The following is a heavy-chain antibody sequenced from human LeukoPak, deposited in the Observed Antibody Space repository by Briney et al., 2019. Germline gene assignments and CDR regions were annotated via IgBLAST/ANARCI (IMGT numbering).Heavy chain of an antibody. CDR1: RYTLTELS. CDR2: FDPEDGET. CDR3: ATMIPPYYYYGMDV. D-gene: IGHD3-22*01. V-gene: IGHV1-24*01. Sequence: ASVKVSCKVSRYTLTELSMHWVRQAPGKGLEWMGGFDPEDGETIYAQKFQGRVTMTEDTSTDTAYMELSSLRSEDTAVYYCATMIPPYYYYGMDVRGQGTTVTVSS. J-gene: IGHJ6*02.